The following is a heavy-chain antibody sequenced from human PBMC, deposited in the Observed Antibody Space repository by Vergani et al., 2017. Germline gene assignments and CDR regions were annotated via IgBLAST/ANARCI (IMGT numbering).Heavy chain of an antibody. CDR2: IYYSGST. V-gene: IGHV4-59*01. Sequence: QVQLQESGPGLVKPSETLSLTCTVSGGSISSYYWSWIRQPPGKGLEWIGYIYYSGSTNYNPSLKSRVTISVDTSKNQFSLKLSSVTAAYTAVYYCAREISDYDFWSGYYRGAFDIWGQGTMVTVSS. J-gene: IGHJ3*02. CDR1: GGSISSYY. CDR3: AREISDYDFWSGYYRGAFDI. D-gene: IGHD3-3*01.